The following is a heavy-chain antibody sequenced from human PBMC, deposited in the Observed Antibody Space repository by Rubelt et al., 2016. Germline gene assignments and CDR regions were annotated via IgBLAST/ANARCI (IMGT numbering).Heavy chain of an antibody. CDR1: GGSFSGYY. J-gene: IGHJ4*02. Sequence: QVQLQQWGAGLLKPSETLSLTCAVSGGSFSGYYWSWIRQPPGKGLEWIGVINHSGSANYTPSLMTRLTISVDRAKNQFTLKLGSVTAAETAVYYCATGTTVTTGLAYWGQGTLVTVSS. CDR3: ATGTTVTTGLAY. CDR2: INHSGSA. D-gene: IGHD4-17*01. V-gene: IGHV4-34*01.